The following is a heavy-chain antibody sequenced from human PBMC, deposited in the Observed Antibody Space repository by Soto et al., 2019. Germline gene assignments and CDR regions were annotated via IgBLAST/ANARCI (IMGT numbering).Heavy chain of an antibody. Sequence: QSGGSLRLSCAASGFTFSSYDMHWVRQAPGKGLEWVTLIWYDGSKKYFADSVKGRFTISRDNSMNTLYLQMNSLRAEDTAVYYCARGISTTCLDNWGQGTLVTVSS. CDR3: ARGISTTCLDN. V-gene: IGHV3-33*08. J-gene: IGHJ4*02. D-gene: IGHD2-2*01. CDR2: IWYDGSKK. CDR1: GFTFSSYD.